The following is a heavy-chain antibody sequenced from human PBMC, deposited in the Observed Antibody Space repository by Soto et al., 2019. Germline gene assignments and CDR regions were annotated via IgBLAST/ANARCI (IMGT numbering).Heavy chain of an antibody. Sequence: GESLKISCSGSGYSFTSYWIGWVRQMPGKGLEWMGIIYPGDSDTRYSPSFQGQVTISADKSISTAYLQWSSLKASDTAMYYCARVVATTFYYYYGMDVWGQGTTVTV. CDR3: ARVVATTFYYYYGMDV. V-gene: IGHV5-51*01. CDR2: IYPGDSDT. D-gene: IGHD5-12*01. J-gene: IGHJ6*02. CDR1: GYSFTSYW.